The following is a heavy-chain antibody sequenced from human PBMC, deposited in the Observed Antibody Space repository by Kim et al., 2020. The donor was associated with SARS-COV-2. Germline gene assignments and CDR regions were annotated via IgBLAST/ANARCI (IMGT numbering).Heavy chain of an antibody. Sequence: DSVKGRFTISRDNAKNTLYLPMNSLRDEDTAVYYCARVTAYCGGDCYFDSWGQGTLVAVSS. V-gene: IGHV3-74*01. CDR3: ARVTAYCGGDCYFDS. J-gene: IGHJ4*02. D-gene: IGHD2-21*02.